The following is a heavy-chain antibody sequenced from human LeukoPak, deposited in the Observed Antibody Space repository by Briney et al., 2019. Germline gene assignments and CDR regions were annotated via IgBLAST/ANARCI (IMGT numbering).Heavy chain of an antibody. Sequence: PGGSLRLSCAASGFTFSDYWMHWVRQAPGRGLVWVSRINSDGSSTSYADSVKGRFTISRDNSKNTQYLQMNDLRADDTAVYYCVKKGQADDDGKPDWGQGTLVTVSS. V-gene: IGHV3-74*01. CDR2: INSDGSST. J-gene: IGHJ4*02. CDR1: GFTFSDYW. D-gene: IGHD1-1*01. CDR3: VKKGQADDDGKPD.